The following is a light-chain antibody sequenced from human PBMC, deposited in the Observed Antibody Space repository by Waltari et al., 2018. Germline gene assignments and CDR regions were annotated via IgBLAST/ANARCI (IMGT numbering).Light chain of an antibody. J-gene: IGLJ2*01. CDR2: DVS. V-gene: IGLV2-14*03. Sequence: SALTQPASVSGSPGQSITISCTGTSSDVGGYNYVSWYQQHPGKAPKLMIYDVSNRPSGVSNRFSGSKSGNTAFLTISGLQAGDEADYYCSSYTTSTTYVEFGGGTKLTVL. CDR3: SSYTTSTTYVE. CDR1: SSDVGGYNY.